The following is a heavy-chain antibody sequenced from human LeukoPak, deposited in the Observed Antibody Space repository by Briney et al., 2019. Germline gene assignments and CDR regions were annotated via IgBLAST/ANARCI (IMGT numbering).Heavy chain of an antibody. Sequence: SETLSLTCSVSGYSISSGYYWGWIRQPPGKGLEWIASMYHSGSTYYNPSLKSRVTISLDMSKNQFSLKLNSVTAADTAVYYCTRERPRDGNSPPVDHWGQGTLVTVSS. CDR2: MYHSGST. V-gene: IGHV4-38-2*02. CDR1: GYSISSGYY. CDR3: TRERPRDGNSPPVDH. D-gene: IGHD5-24*01. J-gene: IGHJ4*02.